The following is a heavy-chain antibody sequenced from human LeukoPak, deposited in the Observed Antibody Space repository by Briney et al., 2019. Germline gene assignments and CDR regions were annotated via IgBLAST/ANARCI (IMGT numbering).Heavy chain of an antibody. V-gene: IGHV4-59*11. J-gene: IGHJ4*02. Sequence: SETLSLTCTVSGGSISGQYWSWIRQPPGKGLEWIGYIYYRGSTNYNPSLKSRVTISVDTSKNQFSLKLSSVTAADTAVYYCARDRQDYYGSGSYYYFDYWGQGTLVTVSS. CDR1: GGSISGQY. D-gene: IGHD3-10*01. CDR3: ARDRQDYYGSGSYYYFDY. CDR2: IYYRGST.